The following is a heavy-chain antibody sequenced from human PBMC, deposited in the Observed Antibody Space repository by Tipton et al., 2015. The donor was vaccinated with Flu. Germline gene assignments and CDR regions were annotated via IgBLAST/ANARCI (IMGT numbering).Heavy chain of an antibody. V-gene: IGHV4-38-2*01. D-gene: IGHD4-11*01. J-gene: IGHJ5*01. Sequence: TLSLTCSVSGGSVGGPYCWGWVRRPPGKGLEWIGNICPGSPYYNPSLRSRVTMSIARSNVQFSLRLTSVTAADTAVYFCARRTFSNYVSEPKNWFDSWGQGILVTVSS. CDR2: ICPGSP. CDR3: ARRTFSNYVSEPKNWFDS. CDR1: GGSVGGPYC.